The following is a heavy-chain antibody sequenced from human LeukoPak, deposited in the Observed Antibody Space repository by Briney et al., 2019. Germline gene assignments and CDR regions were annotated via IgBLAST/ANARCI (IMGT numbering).Heavy chain of an antibody. Sequence: WMGWISTSKGDTKYAQKFKGRLTMTTDRSTSTAYMELRSLSSDDTAVYYCARDWPTVITDYWGQGTLVTVSS. CDR2: ISTSKGDT. CDR3: ARDWPTVITDY. J-gene: IGHJ4*02. V-gene: IGHV1-18*01. D-gene: IGHD4-11*01.